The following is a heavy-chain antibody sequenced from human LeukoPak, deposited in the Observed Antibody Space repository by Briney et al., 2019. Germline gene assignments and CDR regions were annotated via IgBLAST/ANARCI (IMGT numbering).Heavy chain of an antibody. Sequence: GASVKVSCKASGYTFTSYYMHWVRQAPGQGLEWMGWINTNTGNPECAQGFTGRFVFSLDTSVSTAYLQISSLKADDTAIYFCARGIDSSWFYPSQWGQGTLVTVSS. V-gene: IGHV7-4-1*02. CDR2: INTNTGNP. CDR1: GYTFTSYY. J-gene: IGHJ4*02. D-gene: IGHD6-13*01. CDR3: ARGIDSSWFYPSQ.